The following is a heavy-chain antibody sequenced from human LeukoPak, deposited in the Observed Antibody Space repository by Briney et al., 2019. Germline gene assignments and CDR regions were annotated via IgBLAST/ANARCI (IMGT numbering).Heavy chain of an antibody. J-gene: IGHJ4*02. CDR3: ASYGYSSGWYRGEFDY. D-gene: IGHD6-19*01. CDR2: IKQDGSEK. Sequence: GGSLRLSCAASGFSFSLYLMNWVRQAPGKGLEWVANIKQDGSEKYYVDSVKGRFTISRDNAKNSLYLQMNSLRAEDTAVYYCASYGYSSGWYRGEFDYWGQGTLVTVSS. CDR1: GFSFSLYL. V-gene: IGHV3-7*01.